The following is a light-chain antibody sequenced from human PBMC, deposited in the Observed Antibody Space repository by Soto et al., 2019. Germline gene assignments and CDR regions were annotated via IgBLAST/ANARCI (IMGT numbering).Light chain of an antibody. Sequence: EIVMTQSPANLSVSPGERATLSCRASQSISSNLAWYQQKPCHGPRLLIYGASTRATGIPARFSGSGSGTEFTLTISSLPSEDFAVYYCQQYNKWPPYTFGQGTKLEIK. CDR2: GAS. CDR1: QSISSN. CDR3: QQYNKWPPYT. V-gene: IGKV3-15*01. J-gene: IGKJ2*01.